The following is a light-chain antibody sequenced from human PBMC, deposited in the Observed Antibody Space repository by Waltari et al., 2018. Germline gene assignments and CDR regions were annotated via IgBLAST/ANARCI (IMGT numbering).Light chain of an antibody. CDR3: QQSYSTPYT. CDR1: QSISSY. CDR2: AAS. J-gene: IGKJ2*01. Sequence: DIQMTQSPSSLSASVGDRVTLTCRASQSISSYLNWYQQKPGKAPKLLIYAASSLQSGVPSRFSGSGSGTDFTLTISSLQPEDFATYYCQQSYSTPYTFGQGTKVDFK. V-gene: IGKV1-39*01.